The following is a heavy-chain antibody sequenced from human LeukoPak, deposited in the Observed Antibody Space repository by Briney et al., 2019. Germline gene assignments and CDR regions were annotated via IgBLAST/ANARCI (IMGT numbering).Heavy chain of an antibody. J-gene: IGHJ4*02. CDR3: ARDTVTGYGIDY. Sequence: PGGSLRLSCKVSGFTFSDFGMHWVRQAPGKGLEWVAVIWSDGSVEHYGDSVKGRFTVSRDNFEKTLYLDLSSLRAEDTAVYCARDTVTGYGIDYWGQGTLVTVPS. V-gene: IGHV3-33*01. D-gene: IGHD5-12*01. CDR2: IWSDGSVE. CDR1: GFTFSDFG.